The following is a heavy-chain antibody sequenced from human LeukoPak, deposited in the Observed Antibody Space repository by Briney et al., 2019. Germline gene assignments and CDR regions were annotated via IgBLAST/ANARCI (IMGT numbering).Heavy chain of an antibody. CDR1: GYTFTGYY. D-gene: IGHD6-6*01. CDR3: ARDGSYSSSPSNNLGWFDP. V-gene: IGHV1-2*04. CDR2: INPNSGGT. Sequence: ASVKVSCKASGYTFTGYYMHWVRQAPGQGLEWMGWINPNSGGTNYAQKFQGWVTMTRDTSISTAYMELSRLRSEDTAVYYCARDGSYSSSPSNNLGWFDPWGQGTLVTVSS. J-gene: IGHJ5*02.